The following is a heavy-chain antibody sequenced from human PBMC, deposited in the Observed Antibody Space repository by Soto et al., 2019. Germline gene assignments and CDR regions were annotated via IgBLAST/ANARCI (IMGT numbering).Heavy chain of an antibody. CDR3: VREERIAAPQLDY. CDR1: GDSIRSGNHY. Sequence: SAILSLTCTVSGDSIRSGNHYWSWIRQPPGKGLEWIGYIYYSGSTYYSPSLKGRVTVTLDTSKNQFSLKLASVTAADTAVYYCVREERIAAPQLDYWGQGIPVTVSS. CDR2: IYYSGST. J-gene: IGHJ4*02. D-gene: IGHD6-6*01. V-gene: IGHV4-30-4*01.